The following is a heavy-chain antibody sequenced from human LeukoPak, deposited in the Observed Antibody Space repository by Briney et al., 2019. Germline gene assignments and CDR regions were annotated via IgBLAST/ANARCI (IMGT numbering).Heavy chain of an antibody. Sequence: TGGSLRLSCAASGFTFSSYGMHWVRQAPGEGLEWVAVISYDGSNKYYADSVKGRFTISRDNSKNTLYLQMNSLRAEDTAVYYCAKGEYFDYWGQGTLVTVSS. J-gene: IGHJ4*02. D-gene: IGHD1-26*01. CDR2: ISYDGSNK. CDR1: GFTFSSYG. V-gene: IGHV3-30*18. CDR3: AKGEYFDY.